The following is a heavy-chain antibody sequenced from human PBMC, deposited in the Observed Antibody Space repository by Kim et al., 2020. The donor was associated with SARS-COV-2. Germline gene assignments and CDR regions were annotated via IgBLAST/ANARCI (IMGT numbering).Heavy chain of an antibody. Sequence: TPSLKSRVTISVDKSKNQFSLKLSSVTAADTAVYYCARDQSAGLGYGMDVWGQGTTVTVSS. CDR3: ARDQSAGLGYGMDV. J-gene: IGHJ6*02. V-gene: IGHV4-4*02.